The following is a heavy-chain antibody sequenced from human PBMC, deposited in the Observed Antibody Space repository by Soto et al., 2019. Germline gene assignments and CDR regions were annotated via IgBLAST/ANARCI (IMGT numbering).Heavy chain of an antibody. CDR1: GPSVSSYA. J-gene: IGHJ4*02. CDR2: ISYDGSNK. D-gene: IGHD6-13*01. V-gene: IGHV3-30-3*01. CDR3: ARSKEPLVNPCIIDY. Sequence: SLTLSCAASGPSVSSYAMHWVRQAPGKGLEWVAVISYDGSNKYYADSVKGRFTISRDNSKNTLYLQMNSLRAEDTAVYHCARSKEPLVNPCIIDYCGQRTPVTVSS.